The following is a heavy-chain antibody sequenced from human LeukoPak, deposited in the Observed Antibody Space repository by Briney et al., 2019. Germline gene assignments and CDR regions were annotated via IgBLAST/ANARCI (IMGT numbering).Heavy chain of an antibody. J-gene: IGHJ3*02. CDR3: ARVGHSSPKWEADAFDI. V-gene: IGHV3-30*19. CDR2: ISYDGSNK. Sequence: PRGSLRLSCVASGLSFRSYSMNWVRQAPGKGLEGWAVISYDGSNKYYADSVKGRFTISRDNSKNTLYLQMNSLRAEDTAVYYCARVGHSSPKWEADAFDIWGQGTMVTVSS. CDR1: GLSFRSYS. D-gene: IGHD5-18*01.